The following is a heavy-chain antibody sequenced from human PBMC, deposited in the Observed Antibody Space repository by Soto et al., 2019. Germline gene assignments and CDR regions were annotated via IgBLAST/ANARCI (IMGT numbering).Heavy chain of an antibody. CDR1: GFTFSSYW. J-gene: IGHJ3*02. CDR2: IKQDGSEK. V-gene: IGHV3-7*01. Sequence: GGSLRLSCAASGFTFSSYWMSWVRQAPGKGLEWVANIKQDGSEKYYVDSVKGRFTISRDNAKNSLYLQMNSLRAEDTAVYYCARDRHSRMVGLFDIWGQGTMVTVSS. CDR3: ARDRHSRMVGLFDI. D-gene: IGHD3-22*01.